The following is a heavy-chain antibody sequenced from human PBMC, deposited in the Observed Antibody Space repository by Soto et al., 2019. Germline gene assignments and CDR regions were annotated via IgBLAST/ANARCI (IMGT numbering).Heavy chain of an antibody. Sequence: QVQLVQSGAEVKKPGSSVKVSCKASGGTFSTYTITWVRQAPGQGLEWMGRIIPIIGIINYAQKFQGRVTISADKFTGTAFMELTGLRSDDTAVSYCAGDPDSHYNDSHASSYPWGQGTLVTVSS. CDR3: AGDPDSHYNDSHASSYP. CDR2: IIPIIGII. V-gene: IGHV1-69*08. CDR1: GGTFSTYT. D-gene: IGHD4-4*01. J-gene: IGHJ5*02.